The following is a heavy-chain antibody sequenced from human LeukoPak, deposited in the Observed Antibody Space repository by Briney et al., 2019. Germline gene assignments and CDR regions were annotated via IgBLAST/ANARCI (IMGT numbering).Heavy chain of an antibody. Sequence: PSETLSLTCTVSGDSISSGGYYWSWIRQHPGTGLEWIGYIYYSGSTYYNPSLKSRVTISVDTSKNQFSLKLSSVTAADTAVYYCARMHYYDSSGYYFDYWGQGTLVTVSS. CDR1: GDSISSGGYY. D-gene: IGHD3-22*01. CDR3: ARMHYYDSSGYYFDY. V-gene: IGHV4-31*03. J-gene: IGHJ4*02. CDR2: IYYSGST.